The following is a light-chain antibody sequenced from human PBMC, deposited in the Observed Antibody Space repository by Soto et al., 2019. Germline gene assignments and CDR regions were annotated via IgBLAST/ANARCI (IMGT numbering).Light chain of an antibody. V-gene: IGLV1-47*01. CDR3: AAWDGSLSGNV. CDR2: RNN. J-gene: IGLJ1*01. CDR1: SSNIGGNY. Sequence: QSVPTQPPAASGTPGQRGAIACSGSSSNIGGNYVYWYQQLPGTAPKLLIYRNNQRPSGVPDRFSGSKSGTSASLAISGLRSDDEADYYCAAWDGSLSGNVFGTGTKVTVL.